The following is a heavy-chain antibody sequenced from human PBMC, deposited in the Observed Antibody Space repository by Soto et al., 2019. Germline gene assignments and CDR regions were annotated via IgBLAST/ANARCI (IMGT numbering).Heavy chain of an antibody. D-gene: IGHD6-13*01. CDR2: ISSNSAYI. J-gene: IGHJ5*02. V-gene: IGHV3-21*01. CDR1: GFTFRSFT. CDR3: TRDASRDSSARGWFDP. Sequence: GGSLRRSCAASGFTFRSFTMNWVRQAPGKGLEWVSTISSNSAYIYYTDALRGRFTISRDNAKNLLHLQMNSLRAEDTAVYHCTRDASRDSSARGWFDPWGPGTLVTVSS.